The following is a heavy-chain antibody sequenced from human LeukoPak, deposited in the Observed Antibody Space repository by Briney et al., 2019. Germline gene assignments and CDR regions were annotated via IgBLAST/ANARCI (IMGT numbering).Heavy chain of an antibody. CDR2: ISSSSSYI. CDR3: ARSPGEWEPMYYFDY. D-gene: IGHD1-26*01. CDR1: GFTFSSHS. V-gene: IGHV3-21*01. J-gene: IGHJ4*02. Sequence: TGGSLRLSCAASGFTFSSHSMNWVRQAPGKGLEWVSSISSSSSYIYYADSVKGRFTISRDNAKNSLYLQMNSLRAEDTAVYYCARSPGEWEPMYYFDYWGQGTLVTVSS.